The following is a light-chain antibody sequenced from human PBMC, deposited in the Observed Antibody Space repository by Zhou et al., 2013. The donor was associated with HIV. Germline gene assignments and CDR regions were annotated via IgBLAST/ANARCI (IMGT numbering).Light chain of an antibody. CDR1: QGIRSY. J-gene: IGKJ1*01. CDR3: LQHNSYPLT. CDR2: AAS. V-gene: IGKV1-17*01. Sequence: DIQMTQSPSSLSASVGDRVTITCRASQGIRSYLCWYQHKPGKAPKRLIYAASSLQSGVPSRFSGSGSGTDFTLTISSLQPEDFATYYCLQHNSYPLTFGQGTKVEIK.